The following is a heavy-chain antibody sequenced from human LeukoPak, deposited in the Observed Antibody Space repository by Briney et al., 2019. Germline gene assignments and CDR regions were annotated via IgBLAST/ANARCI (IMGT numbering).Heavy chain of an antibody. V-gene: IGHV1-24*01. CDR3: ATDHKAPAVELRFLEWQRS. CDR1: GGTFSSYA. D-gene: IGHD3-3*01. J-gene: IGHJ5*02. Sequence: VASVKVSCKASGGTFSSYAISWVRQAPGKGLEWMGGFDPEDGETIYAQKFQGRVTMTEDTSTDTAYMELSSLRSEDTAVYYCATDHKAPAVELRFLEWQRSWGQGTLVTVSS. CDR2: FDPEDGET.